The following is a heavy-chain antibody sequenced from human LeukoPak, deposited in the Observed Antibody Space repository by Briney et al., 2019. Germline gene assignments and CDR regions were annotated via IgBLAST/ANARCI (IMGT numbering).Heavy chain of an antibody. J-gene: IGHJ4*02. V-gene: IGHV3-74*01. CDR1: GFTFSSYA. D-gene: IGHD3-10*01. Sequence: QAGGSLRLSCAASGFTFSSYAMSWVRQAPGKGLVWVSRINYDGSSTTYADSVKGRFTISRDNAKNTLYMQMNSLRAEDTAVYYCARVTHYFASGSLAIYYFDYWGQGTLVTVSS. CDR2: INYDGSST. CDR3: ARVTHYFASGSLAIYYFDY.